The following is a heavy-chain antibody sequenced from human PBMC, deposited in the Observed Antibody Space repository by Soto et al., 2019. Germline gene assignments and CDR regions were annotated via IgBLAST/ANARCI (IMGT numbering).Heavy chain of an antibody. V-gene: IGHV3-48*02. J-gene: IGHJ5*02. Sequence: SVKGRFTISRDNAKNSLYLQMNSLRDEDTAVYYCAKVGRAWTQDNWFDTWGQGTLVTVSS. CDR3: AKVGRAWTQDNWFDT.